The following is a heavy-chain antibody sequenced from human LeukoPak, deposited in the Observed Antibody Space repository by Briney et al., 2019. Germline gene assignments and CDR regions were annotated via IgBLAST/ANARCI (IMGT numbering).Heavy chain of an antibody. J-gene: IGHJ4*02. CDR3: ARSIPYGTTWYGRSDY. Sequence: PGGSLRLSCAASGFTFSDHYMDWVRQAPGKGLEWVGRSGNKAKSYTTQYAASVTGRFTISRDESKNSLYLQMNSLRAEDTAIYYCARSIPYGTTWYGRSDYWGQGTLVTVSS. D-gene: IGHD6-13*01. V-gene: IGHV3-72*01. CDR1: GFTFSDHY. CDR2: SGNKAKSYTT.